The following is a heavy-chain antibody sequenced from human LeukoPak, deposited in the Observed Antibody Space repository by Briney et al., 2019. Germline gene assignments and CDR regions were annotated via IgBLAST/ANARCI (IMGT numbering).Heavy chain of an antibody. Sequence: GASVKVSCKASGYTFTGYYMHWVRQAPGQGLEWMGWINPNDGGTNYAQKFQGRVTMSRDTSSSTTYMDLSSLRSDDTAVYFCATERYDSSGYYGGAFNTWGQGTMVTVSS. CDR1: GYTFTGYY. V-gene: IGHV1-2*02. D-gene: IGHD3-22*01. CDR3: ATERYDSSGYYGGAFNT. CDR2: INPNDGGT. J-gene: IGHJ3*02.